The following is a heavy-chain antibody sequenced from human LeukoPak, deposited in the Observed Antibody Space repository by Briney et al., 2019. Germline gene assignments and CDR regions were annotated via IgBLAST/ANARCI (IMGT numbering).Heavy chain of an antibody. CDR2: ISTSSNYI. D-gene: IGHD2-15*01. CDR3: ARDAGYCSGGSCFWDAFDI. Sequence: PGGSLRLSCAASGFTFSSYSMNWVRQAPGKGLEWVSSISTSSNYIYYADSVKGRFTISRDNAKNSLYLQMNSLRAEDTAMYYCARDAGYCSGGSCFWDAFDIWGQGTMVTVSS. CDR1: GFTFSSYS. J-gene: IGHJ3*02. V-gene: IGHV3-21*01.